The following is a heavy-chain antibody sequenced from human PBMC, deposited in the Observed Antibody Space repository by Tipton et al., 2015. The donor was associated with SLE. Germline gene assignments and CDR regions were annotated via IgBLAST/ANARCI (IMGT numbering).Heavy chain of an antibody. CDR2: MYNTGST. CDR3: GRLPKYYYDSSGFYLFDY. V-gene: IGHV4-30-2*06. J-gene: IGHJ4*02. Sequence: LRLSCTVSGISISSAGYSWSWIRQSPGKGLEWIGYMYNTGSTSYNPSLRSRVTISGDASKNQFSLKLSSVTAADTAVYFCGRLPKYYYDSSGFYLFDYWGQGTLVTVSS. D-gene: IGHD3-22*01. CDR1: GISISSAGYS.